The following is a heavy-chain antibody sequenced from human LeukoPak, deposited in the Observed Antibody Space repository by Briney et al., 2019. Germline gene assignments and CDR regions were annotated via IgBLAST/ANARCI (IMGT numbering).Heavy chain of an antibody. J-gene: IGHJ4*02. CDR2: IDSDGSRT. V-gene: IGHV3-74*01. D-gene: IGHD5-18*01. Sequence: GSLRLSCAVSRFSLSSFWMQWVRQAPGKGLVWVSRIDSDGSRTSYADFVKGRFTISRDIAKNTMYLQMDSLRDEDTAVYYCARIYRGYSFGHTPDYWGQGTLVAVSS. CDR1: RFSLSSFW. CDR3: ARIYRGYSFGHTPDY.